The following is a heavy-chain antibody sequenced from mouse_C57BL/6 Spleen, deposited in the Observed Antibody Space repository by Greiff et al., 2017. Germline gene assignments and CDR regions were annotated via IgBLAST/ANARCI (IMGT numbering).Heavy chain of an antibody. V-gene: IGHV1-54*01. D-gene: IGHD3-2*02. Sequence: QVQLQQSGAELVRPGTSVKVSCKASGYAFTNYLIEWVKQRPGQGLEWIGVINPGSGGTNYNEKFKGKATLTADKSSSTAYMQLSSLTSEDSAVYFCARGGDSSGYGYWGQGTTLTVSS. CDR2: INPGSGGT. J-gene: IGHJ2*01. CDR3: ARGGDSSGYGY. CDR1: GYAFTNYL.